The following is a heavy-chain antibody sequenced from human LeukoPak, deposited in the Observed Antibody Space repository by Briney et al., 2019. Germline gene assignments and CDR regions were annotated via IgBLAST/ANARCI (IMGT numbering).Heavy chain of an antibody. J-gene: IGHJ4*02. D-gene: IGHD2-21*02. Sequence: GGSLRLSCAASGFTFSSYAMSWVRQAPGKGLEWVSAISGSGGSTYYADSVKGRFAISRDNSKNTLYLQMNSLRAEDTAVYYCAKGEHIVVVTATFDYWGQGTLVTVSS. CDR2: ISGSGGST. V-gene: IGHV3-23*01. CDR3: AKGEHIVVVTATFDY. CDR1: GFTFSSYA.